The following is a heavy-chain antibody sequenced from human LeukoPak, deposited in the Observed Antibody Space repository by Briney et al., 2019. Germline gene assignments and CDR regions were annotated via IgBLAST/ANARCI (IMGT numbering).Heavy chain of an antibody. CDR3: AAVKTYYYDTSGYYFPLNAFDI. CDR1: GYSLTELS. Sequence: ASVTVSCKVSGYSLTELSMHWVRQAPGKGVEWMGGFYPEDGETISAQKFQGIVTMTEDTSTDTAYMELSSLRSEDTAVYYCAAVKTYYYDTSGYYFPLNAFDIWGQGTMVTVSS. D-gene: IGHD3-22*01. J-gene: IGHJ3*02. V-gene: IGHV1-24*01. CDR2: FYPEDGET.